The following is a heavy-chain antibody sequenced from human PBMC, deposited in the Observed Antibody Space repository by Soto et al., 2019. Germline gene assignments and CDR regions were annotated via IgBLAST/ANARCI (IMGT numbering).Heavy chain of an antibody. D-gene: IGHD3-22*01. CDR2: IKSKTDGGTT. CDR3: TTDGAASSGYLAFDY. Sequence: GGSLRLSCAASGFTFSNAWMSWVHQAPGKGLEWVGRIKSKTDGGTTDYAAPVKGRFTISRDDSKNTLYLQMNSLKTEDTAVYYCTTDGAASSGYLAFDYWGQETLVTVSS. J-gene: IGHJ4*02. CDR1: GFTFSNAW. V-gene: IGHV3-15*01.